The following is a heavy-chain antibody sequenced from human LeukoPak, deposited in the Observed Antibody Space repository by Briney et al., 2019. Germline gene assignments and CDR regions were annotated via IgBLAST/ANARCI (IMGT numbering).Heavy chain of an antibody. J-gene: IGHJ4*02. CDR3: AKDRGSYGWSVDY. V-gene: IGHV3-30*02. CDR2: IRYDGSKK. CDR1: GFSFSNYG. D-gene: IGHD1-26*01. Sequence: GGSLRLSCAASGFSFSNYGMHWVRQAPGKGLEWVAFIRYDGSKKDYADSVKGRFTISRDNSKNSLYLQMNSLRAEDTALYYCAKDRGSYGWSVDYWGQGTLVTVSS.